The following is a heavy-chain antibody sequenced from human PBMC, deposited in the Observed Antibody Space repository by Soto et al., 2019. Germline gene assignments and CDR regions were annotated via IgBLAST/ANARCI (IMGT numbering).Heavy chain of an antibody. J-gene: IGHJ6*02. Sequence: QVQLVESGGGVVQPGRSLRLSCAASGFTFSSYAMHWVLQAPGKGLEWVAVILYDGSNKYYADSVTGRFTISRDNSKNTLYLQMKSLIAEVTAVYYCARGGDIYCYGIYVWGQGTTVTVSS. CDR1: GFTFSSYA. V-gene: IGHV3-30-3*01. CDR3: ARGGDIYCYGIYV. D-gene: IGHD5-12*01. CDR2: ILYDGSNK.